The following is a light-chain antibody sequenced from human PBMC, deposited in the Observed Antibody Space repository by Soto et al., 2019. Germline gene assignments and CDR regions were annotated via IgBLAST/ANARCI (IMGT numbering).Light chain of an antibody. V-gene: IGKV3-20*01. CDR2: GAS. CDR3: QQCGSSST. Sequence: IVLSHSPGTLSLSPVERATLSCRASQTFSNSFLSWFQQIPGQAPRLLIYGASMRATGIPDRFSGSGSGTDFTLTISRLEPEDFAVYYCQQCGSSSTFGQGTRLEIK. J-gene: IGKJ5*01. CDR1: QTFSNSF.